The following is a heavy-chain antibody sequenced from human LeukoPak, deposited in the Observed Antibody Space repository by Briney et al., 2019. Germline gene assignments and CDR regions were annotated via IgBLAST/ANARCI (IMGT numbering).Heavy chain of an antibody. CDR3: AREGLDY. CDR2: KNPNSGNS. Sequence: ASVKVSCKASGYTFTNYDINWVRQATGQGLEWMGYKNPNSGNSAYAQKFQGRVTITTDASISTAYMELSGLRSEDTALYSCAREGLDYWGPGTLVTVSS. CDR1: GYTFTNYD. J-gene: IGHJ4*02. V-gene: IGHV1-8*01.